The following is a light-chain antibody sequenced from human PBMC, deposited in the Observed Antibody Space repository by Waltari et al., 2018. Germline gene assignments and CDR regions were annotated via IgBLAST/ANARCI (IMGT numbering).Light chain of an antibody. CDR3: QHNYGTPWT. J-gene: IGKJ1*01. CDR2: NAS. Sequence: DIQMTQSPSSLSASVGDRVTITCRASENVNNYLNWYQQKPGKAPKLLIYNASTLQSGVPSRFSGSGSGTDYTFTISSLQSEDVATYYCQHNYGTPWTFGQGTKVEIK. V-gene: IGKV1-39*01. CDR1: ENVNNY.